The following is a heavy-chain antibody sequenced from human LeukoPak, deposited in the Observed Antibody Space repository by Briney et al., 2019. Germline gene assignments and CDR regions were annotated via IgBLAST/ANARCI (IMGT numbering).Heavy chain of an antibody. Sequence: PGRSLRLSCAACGFTLSGCGVHWVRQAPGKGLGWVAVIWYDGSTKYYADSVKGRFNISRDQSKNTLYLQMNSLRAEDTAVYYCARDFGDGSGYHDAFDVWGQGTMVTVSS. V-gene: IGHV3-33*01. J-gene: IGHJ3*01. CDR2: IWYDGSTK. D-gene: IGHD3-22*01. CDR1: GFTLSGCG. CDR3: ARDFGDGSGYHDAFDV.